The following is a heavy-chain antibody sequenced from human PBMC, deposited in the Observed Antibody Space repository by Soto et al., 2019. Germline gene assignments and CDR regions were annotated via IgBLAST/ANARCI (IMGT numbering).Heavy chain of an antibody. V-gene: IGHV1-18*01. Sequence: QVQLVQSGAEVKKPGASVKVSCKASGYTFTSYGISWVRQAPGQGLEWMGWISAYNGNTNYAQKLQGRVTMTTDTSTSTAYMELRSLRSDDTAVYHCARDTAGTNYYYYGMDVWGQGTTVTVSS. D-gene: IGHD1-1*01. CDR2: ISAYNGNT. J-gene: IGHJ6*02. CDR3: ARDTAGTNYYYYGMDV. CDR1: GYTFTSYG.